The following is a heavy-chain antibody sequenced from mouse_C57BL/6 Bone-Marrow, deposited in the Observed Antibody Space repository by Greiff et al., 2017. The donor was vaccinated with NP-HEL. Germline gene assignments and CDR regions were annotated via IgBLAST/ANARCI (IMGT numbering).Heavy chain of an antibody. V-gene: IGHV1-64*01. J-gene: IGHJ3*01. D-gene: IGHD2-3*01. CDR2: IHPNSGST. Sequence: QVQLQQPGAELVKPGASVKLSCKASGYTFTSYWMHWVKQRPGQGLEWIGMIHPNSGSTNYNEKFKSKATLTVDKSSSTAYMQLSSLTSEDSAVYYCARWDDGYYLAWFAYWGQGTLVTVSA. CDR3: ARWDDGYYLAWFAY. CDR1: GYTFTSYW.